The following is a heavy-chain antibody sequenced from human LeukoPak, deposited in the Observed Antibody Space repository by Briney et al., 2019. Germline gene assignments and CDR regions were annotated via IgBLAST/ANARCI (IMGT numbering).Heavy chain of an antibody. J-gene: IGHJ5*02. V-gene: IGHV1-69*13. Sequence: SVKVSCKASGGTFSSYAISWVRQAPGQGLEWMGGIIPIFGTANYAQKFQGRVTITADESTSTAYMELSSLRSEDTAVYYCARVGYAYDFWSGYYPNWFDPWGQGTLVTVSS. CDR2: IIPIFGTA. D-gene: IGHD3-3*01. CDR1: GGTFSSYA. CDR3: ARVGYAYDFWSGYYPNWFDP.